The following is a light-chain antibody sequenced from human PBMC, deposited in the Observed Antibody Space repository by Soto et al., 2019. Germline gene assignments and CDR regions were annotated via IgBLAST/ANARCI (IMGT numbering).Light chain of an antibody. CDR3: SSHAGGNDFGVI. J-gene: IGLJ7*01. V-gene: IGLV2-8*01. CDR2: EVN. CDR1: SSDVGASNY. Sequence: QSVLTQPPSASGSPGQSVTISCTGTSSDVGASNYVSWYQQYPGKVPKLMISEVNKRPPGVPDRFSGSKSGNTASLTVSGLQAEDEADYYCSSHAGGNDFGVIFGGGTQLTVL.